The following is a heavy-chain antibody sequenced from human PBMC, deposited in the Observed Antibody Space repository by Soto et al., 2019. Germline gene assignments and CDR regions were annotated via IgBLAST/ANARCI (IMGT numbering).Heavy chain of an antibody. D-gene: IGHD2-21*01. CDR2: IWYDGSNK. CDR3: ARGLHSLFDY. CDR1: GFTFSSYG. Sequence: PGGSLRLSCAASGFTFSSYGMHWVRQAPGKGLEWVAVIWYDGSNKYYADSVKGRFTISRDNSKNTLYVQMASLRAEDTAIYYCARGLHSLFDYWGQGTLVTVSS. J-gene: IGHJ4*02. V-gene: IGHV3-33*01.